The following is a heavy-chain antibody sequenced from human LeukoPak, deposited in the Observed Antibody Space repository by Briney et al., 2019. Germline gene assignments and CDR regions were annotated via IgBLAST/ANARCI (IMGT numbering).Heavy chain of an antibody. CDR3: ARRRGYSGYDFWFDP. J-gene: IGHJ5*02. V-gene: IGHV5-51*01. CDR1: GYIFSNYW. D-gene: IGHD5-12*01. Sequence: GESLKISCKGSGYIFSNYWIGWVRQMPGKGLEWMGIIYPGDSGTKYSPSFQGQVTISADKSINTAYLRWSSLQASDTAMYYCARRRGYSGYDFWFDPWGQGTLVTVSS. CDR2: IYPGDSGT.